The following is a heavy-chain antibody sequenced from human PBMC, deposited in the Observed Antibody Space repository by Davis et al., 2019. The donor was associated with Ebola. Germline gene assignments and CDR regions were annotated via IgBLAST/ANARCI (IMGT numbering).Heavy chain of an antibody. D-gene: IGHD3-3*01. J-gene: IGHJ4*02. CDR3: ARWGLRGNYDSWSGSDYYFDY. V-gene: IGHV3-7*01. Sequence: GESLKISCAASGFTFSTYWMSWVRQAPGKGLDWVANIKTDVSEEHCFDSFKGRFTMSRDNAKNSLYLQLDSLRDEDTAVYYCARWGLRGNYDSWSGSDYYFDYWGQGTLVTVSS. CDR2: IKTDVSEE. CDR1: GFTFSTYW.